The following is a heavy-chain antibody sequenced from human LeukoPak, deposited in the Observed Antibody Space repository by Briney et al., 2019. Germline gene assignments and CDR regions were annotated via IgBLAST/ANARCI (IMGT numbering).Heavy chain of an antibody. J-gene: IGHJ4*02. CDR2: IKCKTDGGTT. Sequence: GGSLRLSCAASGFTFSNAWMSWVRQAPGKGLEWVGRIKCKTDGGTTDYAAPVKGRFTISRDDSKNTLYLQMNSLKTEDTAVYYCTIQYYDILTGYSNWGQGTLVTVSS. D-gene: IGHD3-9*01. V-gene: IGHV3-15*01. CDR3: TIQYYDILTGYSN. CDR1: GFTFSNAW.